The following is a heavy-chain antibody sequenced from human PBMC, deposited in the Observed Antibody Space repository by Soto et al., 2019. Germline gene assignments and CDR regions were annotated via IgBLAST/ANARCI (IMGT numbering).Heavy chain of an antibody. CDR3: ARGAAGYYDFWSGYYDYYYYGMDV. V-gene: IGHV5-51*01. D-gene: IGHD3-3*01. Sequence: GSLKISCKGSGYSFTSYWIGWVRQMPGKGLEWMGIIYPGDSDTRYSPSFQGQVTISADKSISTAYLQWSSLKASDTAMYYCARGAAGYYDFWSGYYDYYYYGMDVWGQGTTVTVSS. CDR1: GYSFTSYW. CDR2: IYPGDSDT. J-gene: IGHJ6*02.